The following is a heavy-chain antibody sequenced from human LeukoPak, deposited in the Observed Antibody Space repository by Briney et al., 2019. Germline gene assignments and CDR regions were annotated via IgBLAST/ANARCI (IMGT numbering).Heavy chain of an antibody. CDR2: IIPIFGTA. CDR1: GGTFSSYA. D-gene: IGHD6-13*01. J-gene: IGHJ6*03. Sequence: SVKVSCKASGGTFSSYAISWVRQAPGQGLEWMGGIIPIFGTANYAQKFQGRVTITTDESTSTAYMELSSLRSEDTAVYYCARGGSAEQLVHGEYYYYYMDVWGKGTTVTVS. V-gene: IGHV1-69*05. CDR3: ARGGSAEQLVHGEYYYYYMDV.